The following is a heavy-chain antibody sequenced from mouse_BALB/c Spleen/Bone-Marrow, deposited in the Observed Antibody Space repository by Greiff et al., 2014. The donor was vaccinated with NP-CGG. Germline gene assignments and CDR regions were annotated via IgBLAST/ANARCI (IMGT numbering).Heavy chain of an antibody. J-gene: IGHJ2*01. CDR2: IWAGGST. CDR3: ARYYYGFLDY. Sequence: QVQLKESGPGLVAPSQTPSITCTVSGFSLTSYGVHWVRQSPGKGLEWLGVIWAGGSTNYNSALMSRLSISKDNSKSQVFLKMNSLQTDDTAMYYCARYYYGFLDYWGQGTTLTVSS. D-gene: IGHD1-2*01. V-gene: IGHV2-9*02. CDR1: GFSLTSYG.